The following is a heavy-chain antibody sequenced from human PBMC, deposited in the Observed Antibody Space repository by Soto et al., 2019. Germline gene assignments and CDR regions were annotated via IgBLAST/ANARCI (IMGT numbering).Heavy chain of an antibody. D-gene: IGHD2-2*01. J-gene: IGHJ5*02. CDR3: ARSSAHYCSSTSCYGRWFDP. V-gene: IGHV1-69*13. Sequence: SVKVSCKASGGTFSSYAISWVRQAPGQGLEWMGGIIPIFGTANYAQKFQGRVTITADESTSTAYMELSSLRSEDTAVYYCARSSAHYCSSTSCYGRWFDPWGEVTLVTVSS. CDR1: GGTFSSYA. CDR2: IIPIFGTA.